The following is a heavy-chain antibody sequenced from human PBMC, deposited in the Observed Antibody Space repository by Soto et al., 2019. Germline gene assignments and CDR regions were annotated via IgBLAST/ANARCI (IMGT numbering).Heavy chain of an antibody. D-gene: IGHD1-26*01. CDR1: GFTFSSYA. CDR2: ISGSGGST. V-gene: IGHV3-23*01. CDR3: ARVRVGATETKRGTLDY. Sequence: EVQLLESGGGLVQPGGSLRLSCAASGFTFSSYAMSWVRQAPGKGLEWVSAISGSGGSTYYADSVKGRFTISRDNSKNTLYLQMNSLRAEDTAVYYCARVRVGATETKRGTLDYWGQGTLVTVSS. J-gene: IGHJ4*02.